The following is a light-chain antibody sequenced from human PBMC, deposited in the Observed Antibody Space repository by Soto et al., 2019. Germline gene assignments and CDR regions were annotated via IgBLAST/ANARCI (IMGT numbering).Light chain of an antibody. Sequence: EIVLTQSPGTLSLSPGERATLSCRAIQSVISSYLAWYQQKPGQAPRLLIYGASNRATGIPDRFSGSGSGTDFTLTISRLQPEDFAVYYCQQYNYWPPITFGQGTRLEIK. CDR2: GAS. CDR3: QQYNYWPPIT. CDR1: QSVISSY. V-gene: IGKV3-20*01. J-gene: IGKJ5*01.